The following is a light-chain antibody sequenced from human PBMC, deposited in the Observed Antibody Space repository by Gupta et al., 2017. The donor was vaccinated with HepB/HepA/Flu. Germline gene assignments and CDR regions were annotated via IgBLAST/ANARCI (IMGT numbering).Light chain of an antibody. CDR3: QAWDSSPEQYVV. CDR1: KLDDKY. J-gene: IGLJ2*01. Sequence: SYELSQPPSVSVSPGQTARITCSGHKLDDKYACWYQQKPGQSPVLVIYQDSKRPSGIPERFSGSNSGNTATLTISGTQAMDEADYYCQAWDSSPEQYVVFGGGTTLTVL. V-gene: IGLV3-1*01. CDR2: QDS.